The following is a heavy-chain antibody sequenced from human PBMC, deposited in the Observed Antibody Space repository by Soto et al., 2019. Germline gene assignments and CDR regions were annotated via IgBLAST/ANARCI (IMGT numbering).Heavy chain of an antibody. CDR2: ISYDGSNK. CDR3: ADRLLPDY. J-gene: IGHJ4*02. Sequence: PGGSLRLSCSASGFTFSSYAMHWVRQAPGKGLEWVAVISYDGSNKNHADTVKGRFTISRDNSKNTLYLQMNSLRAEDTAVYYCADRLLPDYWGQGTLVTVSS. CDR1: GFTFSSYA. D-gene: IGHD2-2*01. V-gene: IGHV3-30-3*01.